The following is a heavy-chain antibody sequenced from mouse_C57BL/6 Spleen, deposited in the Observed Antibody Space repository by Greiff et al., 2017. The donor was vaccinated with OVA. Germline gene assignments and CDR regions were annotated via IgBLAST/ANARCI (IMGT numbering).Heavy chain of an antibody. CDR2: IYPRDGST. CDR1: GYTFTDHT. Sequence: QVQLQQSDAELVKPGASVKISCKVSGYTFTDHTIHWMKQRPEQGLEWIGYIYPRDGSTKYNEKLKGKSTLTAYKSSSTAYMQLNSLTSEDSSVYFCARRGVDGYFEVWGTGTTVTVSS. D-gene: IGHD1-3*01. J-gene: IGHJ1*03. V-gene: IGHV1-78*01. CDR3: ARRGVDGYFEV.